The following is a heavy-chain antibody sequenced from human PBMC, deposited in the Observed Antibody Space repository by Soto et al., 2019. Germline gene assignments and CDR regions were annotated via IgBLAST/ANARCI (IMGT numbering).Heavy chain of an antibody. CDR2: VSGSGGST. D-gene: IGHD1-20*01. CDR3: AKPPDYNWNDY. CDR1: GFTFSSYA. J-gene: IGHJ4*02. Sequence: EVQPLESGGGLVQPGGSLRLSCAASGFTFSSYAMSWVRQAPGKGLEWISAVSGSGGSTYYADSVKGRFTISRDNSKDTLYLQMNNLRAEDTAVYYCAKPPDYNWNDYWGQGTLVTVSS. V-gene: IGHV3-23*01.